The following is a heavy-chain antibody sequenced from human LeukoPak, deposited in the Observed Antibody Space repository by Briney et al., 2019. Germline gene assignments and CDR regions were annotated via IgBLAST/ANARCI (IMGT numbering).Heavy chain of an antibody. J-gene: IGHJ4*02. CDR2: INHSGST. D-gene: IGHD2-15*01. V-gene: IGHV4-34*01. Sequence: SETLSLTCAVYGGSFSGYYWSWIRQPPGKGLEWIGEINHSGSTNYNPSLKSRVTISVDTSKNQFSLKLSFVTAADTAVYYCARGGVVVAATRPFDYWGQGTLVTVSS. CDR1: GGSFSGYY. CDR3: ARGGVVVAATRPFDY.